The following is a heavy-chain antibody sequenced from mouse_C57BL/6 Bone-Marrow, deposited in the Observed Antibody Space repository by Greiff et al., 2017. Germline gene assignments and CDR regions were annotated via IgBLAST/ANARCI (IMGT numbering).Heavy chain of an antibody. D-gene: IGHD2-5*01. CDR1: GYTFTNYW. V-gene: IGHV1-63*01. Sequence: LVESGAELVRPGTSVKMSCKASGYTFTNYWIGGAKQRPGHGLEWIGDIYPGGGYPNYNEKFKGKATLTADKSSSTAYMQFISLTSEDSAIYYCAVYSNWYFDVWGTGTTVTVSS. J-gene: IGHJ1*03. CDR3: AVYSNWYFDV. CDR2: IYPGGGYP.